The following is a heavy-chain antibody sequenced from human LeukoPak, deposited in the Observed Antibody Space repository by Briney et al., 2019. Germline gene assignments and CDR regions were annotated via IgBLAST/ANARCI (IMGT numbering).Heavy chain of an antibody. CDR2: IGKDGAAK. V-gene: IGHV3-30*18. CDR1: GFIFSSYG. CDR3: AKEEGWGVKVFDY. J-gene: IGHJ4*02. Sequence: GGSLRLSCAASGFIFSSYGIHWVRQAPGKGLEWVAVIGKDGAAKHYAESVRGRFTISRDNSKNTLDLQMDSLSAEDTAVYYCAKEEGWGVKVFDYWGEGALVTVPS. D-gene: IGHD3-10*01.